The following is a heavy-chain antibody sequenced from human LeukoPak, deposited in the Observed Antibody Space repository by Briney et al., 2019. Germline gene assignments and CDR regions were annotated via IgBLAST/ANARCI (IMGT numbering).Heavy chain of an antibody. CDR3: ALYYYDSSFDY. V-gene: IGHV1-69*04. D-gene: IGHD3-22*01. CDR2: IIPILGIA. CDR1: GGTFSSYA. J-gene: IGHJ4*02. Sequence: SVKVSCKASGGTFSSYAISWVRQAPGQGLEWMGRIIPILGIANYAQKFQGRVTITADKSTSTAYMELSSLRPEDTAVYYCALYYYDSSFDYWGQGTLVTVSS.